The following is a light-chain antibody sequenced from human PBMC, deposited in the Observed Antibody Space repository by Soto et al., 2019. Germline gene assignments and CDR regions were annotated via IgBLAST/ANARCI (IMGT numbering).Light chain of an antibody. Sequence: DIQMTQSPSSLSESVGDRVTITCRASQGIRKYLAWFQQKPGKAPKSLIYDASSLHSGVPSKFSGSASGTDFTLTINSLQPEDFAPYYCQQYSSYPFTFGPGTKVDIK. J-gene: IGKJ3*01. V-gene: IGKV1-16*02. CDR3: QQYSSYPFT. CDR2: DAS. CDR1: QGIRKY.